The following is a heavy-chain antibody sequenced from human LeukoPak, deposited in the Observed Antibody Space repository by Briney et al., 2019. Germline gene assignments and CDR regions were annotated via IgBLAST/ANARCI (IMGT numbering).Heavy chain of an antibody. J-gene: IGHJ6*02. Sequence: SETLSLTCTVSGDSISGYYWSWIRQPPGKGLECIGYIYYSGRTHYNPSLRSRVTISEDTYKNQFSLKLKSVTVVDTAMYYCARSRQEYYYGMDVWGQGTTVTVSS. CDR3: ARSRQEYYYGMDV. CDR2: IYYSGRT. V-gene: IGHV4-59*12. CDR1: GDSISGYY.